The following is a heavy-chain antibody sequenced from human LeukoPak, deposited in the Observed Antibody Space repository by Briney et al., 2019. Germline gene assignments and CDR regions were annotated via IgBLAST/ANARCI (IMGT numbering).Heavy chain of an antibody. V-gene: IGHV4-34*01. Sequence: SETLSLTCAVYGGSFSGYYWSWIRQPPVKGLEWIGEINHSGSTNYNPSLKSRVTISVDTSKNQFSLKLSSVTAADTAVYYCARAPYSSHIDYWGQGTLVTVSS. CDR1: GGSFSGYY. CDR3: ARAPYSSHIDY. CDR2: INHSGST. J-gene: IGHJ4*02. D-gene: IGHD6-13*01.